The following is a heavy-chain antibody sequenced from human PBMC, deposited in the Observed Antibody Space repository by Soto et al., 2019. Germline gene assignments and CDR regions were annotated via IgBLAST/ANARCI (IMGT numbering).Heavy chain of an antibody. D-gene: IGHD2-15*01. J-gene: IGHJ3*02. CDR3: ARALGDIVVVVAADHDAFDI. V-gene: IGHV3-48*03. CDR1: GFTFSSYE. Sequence: GGPMRLSCAASGFTFSSYEMNWVSKDKGKGLEWVSYISSSGSTIYYADSVKGRFTISRDNAKNSLYLQMNSLRAEDTAVYYCARALGDIVVVVAADHDAFDICGQGTMVTVSS. CDR2: ISSSGSTI.